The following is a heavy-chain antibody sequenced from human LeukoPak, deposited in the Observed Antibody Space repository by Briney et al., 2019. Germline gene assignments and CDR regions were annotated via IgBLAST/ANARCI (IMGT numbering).Heavy chain of an antibody. CDR2: IYFSGST. D-gene: IGHD3-22*01. J-gene: IGHJ4*02. Sequence: PSETLSLTSTVSGGSISSYYWGCIRRPPGRGQGWIVYIYFSGSTNYNPSRKSRVTISVDTSKNQFSLKLSSVTAADTAVYYCARGVEYYYDSSGYYPYYFDYWGQGTLVTVSS. V-gene: IGHV4-59*01. CDR3: ARGVEYYYDSSGYYPYYFDY. CDR1: GGSISSYY.